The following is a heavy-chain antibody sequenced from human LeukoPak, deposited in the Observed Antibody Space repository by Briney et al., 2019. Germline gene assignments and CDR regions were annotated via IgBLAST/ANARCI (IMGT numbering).Heavy chain of an antibody. CDR2: ISYDGRNT. V-gene: IGHV3-30*18. CDR3: AKGNDYDSSGYIDY. D-gene: IGHD3-22*01. J-gene: IGHJ4*02. Sequence: GGSLRLSCAASGCTFSSYGMHWVRQAPGKGREWVAVISYDGRNTYYADSVKGRFTISRDNSKNTLYLQTNSLRAEDTAMYYCAKGNDYDSSGYIDYWGQGTLVTVSS. CDR1: GCTFSSYG.